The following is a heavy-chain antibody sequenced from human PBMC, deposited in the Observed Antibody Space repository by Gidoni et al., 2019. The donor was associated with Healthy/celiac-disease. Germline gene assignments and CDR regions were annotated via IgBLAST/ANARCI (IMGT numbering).Heavy chain of an antibody. CDR1: GFTFSSYS. CDR2: ISSSSSYI. CDR3: ARKVAAVSPYDY. D-gene: IGHD6-13*01. Sequence: EVQLVESGGGLVKPGGSLRLFCAASGFTFSSYSMNWVRQAPGKGLEWVSSISSSSSYIYYADSVKGRFTISRDNAKNSLYLQMNSLRAEDTAVYYCARKVAAVSPYDYWGQGTLVTVSS. J-gene: IGHJ4*02. V-gene: IGHV3-21*01.